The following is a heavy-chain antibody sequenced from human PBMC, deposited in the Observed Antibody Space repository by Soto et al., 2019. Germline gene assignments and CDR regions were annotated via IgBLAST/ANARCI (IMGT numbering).Heavy chain of an antibody. CDR2: ISAYNGNT. D-gene: IGHD3-10*01. J-gene: IGHJ4*02. CDR3: ARHRRTTFGGVIIASGLGD. CDR1: GYTFTSYG. Sequence: GASVKVSFKASGYTFTSYGISWVRQAPGQGLEWMGWISAYNGNTNYAQKLQGRVTMTTDTSTSTAYMELRSLRSDDTAVYYCARHRRTTFGGVIIASGLGDWGQGTLVTFSS. V-gene: IGHV1-18*01.